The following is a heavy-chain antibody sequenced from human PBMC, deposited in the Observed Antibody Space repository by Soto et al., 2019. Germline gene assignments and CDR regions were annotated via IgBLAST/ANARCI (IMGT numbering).Heavy chain of an antibody. J-gene: IGHJ6*04. Sequence: QVQLQESGPGLVKPSQTLSLTCTVSGGSISSGDYYWSWIRQPPGKGLEWIGYIYYSGSTYYNPSLKSRVTISVDTSNNRFSLKLSSVTAVAKAVYYCATLGYCISTSCYDLYYYGMDVWGKGTTVTVSS. CDR1: GGSISSGDYY. V-gene: IGHV4-30-4*01. CDR3: ATLGYCISTSCYDLYYYGMDV. CDR2: IYYSGST. D-gene: IGHD2-2*01.